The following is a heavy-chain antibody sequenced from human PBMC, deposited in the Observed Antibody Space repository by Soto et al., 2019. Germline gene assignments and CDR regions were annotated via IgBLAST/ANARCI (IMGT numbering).Heavy chain of an antibody. CDR3: ARMYSSGSGCFHP. J-gene: IGHJ5*02. Sequence: QIELQESGPGLVKPSQTLSLTCFVSGYFIGAGGYYWSWIRHHPGKGLEWIGSFYSSGSIIYNPSLRSRVSISGDMSTTQFSMSLTSVTAADTARYYCARMYSSGSGCFHPWGQGTLVTVSS. CDR2: FYSSGSI. V-gene: IGHV4-31*02. D-gene: IGHD6-19*01. CDR1: GYFIGAGGYY.